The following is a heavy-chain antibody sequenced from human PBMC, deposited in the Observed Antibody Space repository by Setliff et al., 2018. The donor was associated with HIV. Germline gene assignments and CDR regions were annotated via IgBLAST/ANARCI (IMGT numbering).Heavy chain of an antibody. CDR3: ARGGTAAAGYLDN. J-gene: IGHJ4*02. Sequence: SETLSLTCAVSGGSISSSNWWSWVRQPPGKGLEWIGEIYHSGSTNYNSSLKSRVTISVDTSKNQFSLKLNSVTAADTAVYYCARGGTAAAGYLDNWGQGTPVTVSS. CDR1: GGSISSSNW. V-gene: IGHV4-4*02. D-gene: IGHD6-13*01. CDR2: IYHSGST.